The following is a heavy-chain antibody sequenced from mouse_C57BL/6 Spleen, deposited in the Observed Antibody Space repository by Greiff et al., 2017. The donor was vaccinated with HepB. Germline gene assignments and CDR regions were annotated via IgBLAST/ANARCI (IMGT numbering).Heavy chain of an antibody. Sequence: QVQLQQPGAELVRPGTSVKLSCKASGYTFTSYWMHWVKQRPGQGLEWIGVIDPSDSYTNYNQKFKGKATLTVDTSSSTAYMQLCSLTSEDSAVYYCARHSSGYDYWGQGTTLTVSS. J-gene: IGHJ2*01. CDR3: ARHSSGYDY. CDR2: IDPSDSYT. D-gene: IGHD3-2*02. V-gene: IGHV1-59*01. CDR1: GYTFTSYW.